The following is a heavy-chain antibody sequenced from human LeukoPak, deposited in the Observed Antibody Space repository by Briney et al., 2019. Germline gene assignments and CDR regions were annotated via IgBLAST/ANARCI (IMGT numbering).Heavy chain of an antibody. D-gene: IGHD1-14*01. CDR1: GFTFSSYA. V-gene: IGHV3-23*01. CDR2: ISGSGGST. CDR3: AKGSGINHYHWIDP. Sequence: GGSLRLSCAASGFTFSSYAMSWFRQAPEKGLEWVSAISGSGGSTYYADSVKGRFTISRDNSKNTLYLQMNSLRAEDTAIYYCAKGSGINHYHWIDPWGQGTLVTVSS. J-gene: IGHJ5*02.